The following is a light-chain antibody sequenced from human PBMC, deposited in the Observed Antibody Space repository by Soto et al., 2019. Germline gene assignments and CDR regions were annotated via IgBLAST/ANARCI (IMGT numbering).Light chain of an antibody. V-gene: IGKV3-15*01. CDR1: QSVSNF. CDR2: DAS. CDR3: HQHSDWPWT. Sequence: EIVVTQSPATLSVSPGERVTLSCSASQSVSNFLVWFQQKPGQAPTLLVYDASKRATGVPARFSGSGSGREFTLTISSLQSEDFAVYFCHQHSDWPWTFGQGTRVEIK. J-gene: IGKJ1*01.